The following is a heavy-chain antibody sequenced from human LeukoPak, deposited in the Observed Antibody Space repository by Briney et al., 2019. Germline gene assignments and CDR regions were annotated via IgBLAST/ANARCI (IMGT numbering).Heavy chain of an antibody. V-gene: IGHV3-64*01. CDR2: ISSNGGST. CDR1: GFTFSSYA. Sequence: GGSLRLSCAASGFTFSSYAMHWVRQAPGKGLEYVSAISSNGGSTYYANSVKGRFTISRDNSKNTLYLQMGSLRAEDMAVYYCARGLDSSGYENWFDPWGQGTLVTVSS. J-gene: IGHJ5*02. CDR3: ARGLDSSGYENWFDP. D-gene: IGHD3-22*01.